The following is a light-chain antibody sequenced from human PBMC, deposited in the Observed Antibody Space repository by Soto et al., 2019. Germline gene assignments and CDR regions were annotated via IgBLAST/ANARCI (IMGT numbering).Light chain of an antibody. CDR3: HQRYSTLPLP. CDR1: QSISSY. J-gene: IGKJ4*01. CDR2: AAS. Sequence: DIQMTQSPSSLSASVGDRVTITCRESQSISSYLNWYQQKPGKAPKLPMYAASSLQRGVPSRFRGSGSGTDVTLTISSLQPEDFEPYYCHQRYSTLPLPFGGGTQVE. V-gene: IGKV1-39*01.